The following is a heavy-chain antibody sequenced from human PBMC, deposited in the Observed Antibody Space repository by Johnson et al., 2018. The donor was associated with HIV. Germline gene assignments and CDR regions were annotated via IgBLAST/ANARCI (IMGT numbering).Heavy chain of an antibody. CDR2: IWPDGSNR. V-gene: IGHV3-33*01. CDR1: GLILSGYG. CDR3: ARGPLFYYSSGLWAFDI. D-gene: IGHD3-10*01. J-gene: IGHJ3*02. Sequence: VQLVESGGDVVQPGTSLRLSCEASGLILSGYGLHWVRQAPGKGLEWVAVIWPDGSNRYYADSVKGRFTISRDNSKNTLYLQMSSLSAEDTAVYYCARGPLFYYSSGLWAFDIWGQGTTVTVSS.